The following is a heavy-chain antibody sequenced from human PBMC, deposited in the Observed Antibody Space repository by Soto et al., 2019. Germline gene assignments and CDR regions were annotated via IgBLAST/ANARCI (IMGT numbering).Heavy chain of an antibody. CDR3: ARVPMDYYDSSGYLDY. CDR1: GFTFSSYA. Sequence: GGSLRLSCAASGFTFSSYAMSWVRQAPGKGLEWVSSISSSSSYIYYADSVKGRFTISRDNAKNSLYLQMNSLRAEDTAVYYCARVPMDYYDSSGYLDYWGQGTLVTVSS. D-gene: IGHD3-22*01. V-gene: IGHV3-21*01. CDR2: ISSSSSYI. J-gene: IGHJ4*02.